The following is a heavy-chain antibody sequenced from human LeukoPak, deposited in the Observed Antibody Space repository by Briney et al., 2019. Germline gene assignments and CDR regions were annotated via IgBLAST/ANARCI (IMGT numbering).Heavy chain of an antibody. CDR2: IYYSGST. D-gene: IGHD1-26*01. Sequence: SQTLSLTCTVSGGSISSGGYYWSWIRQHPGKGLEWIGYIYYSGSTYYNPSLKSRVTISVDTSKNQFSLKLSSVTAADTAVYYCARDSGPRLYGMDVWGQGTTVTVSS. V-gene: IGHV4-31*03. CDR1: GGSISSGGYY. CDR3: ARDSGPRLYGMDV. J-gene: IGHJ6*02.